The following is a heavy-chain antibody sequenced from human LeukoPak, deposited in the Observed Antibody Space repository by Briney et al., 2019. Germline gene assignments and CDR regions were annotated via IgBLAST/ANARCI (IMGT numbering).Heavy chain of an antibody. CDR3: AKDLGWSSENYYLFDY. D-gene: IGHD3-10*01. CDR1: GFTFSTYG. CDR2: IRYDRSNK. Sequence: GGSLRLSCAASGFTFSTYGMHWVRQAPGKGLECVAFIRYDRSNKYYADSVKGRFTISRDNSKNTLYLQMNSLRAEDTAVYYCAKDLGWSSENYYLFDYWGQGTLVTVSS. J-gene: IGHJ4*02. V-gene: IGHV3-30*02.